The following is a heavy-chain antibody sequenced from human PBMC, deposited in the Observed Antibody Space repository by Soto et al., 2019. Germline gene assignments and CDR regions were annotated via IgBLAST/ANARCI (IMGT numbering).Heavy chain of an antibody. CDR2: IYYTGGT. D-gene: IGHD1-26*01. Sequence: QVQLQESGPGLVKPSQTLSLTCTVSGGSIGSDGSYWSWIRQHPGKDLEWIAYIYYTGGTYTNPSLTSRVTISADTSTIQFALKLKSVTAADTAVYFCARALVGSTVEGFEIWGQGTLVTVSS. CDR1: GGSIGSDGSY. J-gene: IGHJ3*02. V-gene: IGHV4-31*03. CDR3: ARALVGSTVEGFEI.